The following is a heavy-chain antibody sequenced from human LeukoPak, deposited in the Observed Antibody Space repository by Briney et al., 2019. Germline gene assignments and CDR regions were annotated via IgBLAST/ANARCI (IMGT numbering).Heavy chain of an antibody. V-gene: IGHV1-2*06. CDR3: ARGPPNWGYDY. CDR1: GYTITGYY. CDR2: INPKSGDT. J-gene: IGHJ4*02. Sequence: ASVKVSCKASGYTITGYYMHWVRQAPGQGLEWMGRINPKSGDTNSAQKFQGRVTLTRDTSTNTVHMELSSLRSEDTAVYYCARGPPNWGYDYWGPGTLVTVSS. D-gene: IGHD7-27*01.